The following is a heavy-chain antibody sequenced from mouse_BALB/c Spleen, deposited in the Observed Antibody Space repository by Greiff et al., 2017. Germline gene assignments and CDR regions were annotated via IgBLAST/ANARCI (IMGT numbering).Heavy chain of an antibody. J-gene: IGHJ2*01. D-gene: IGHD2-4*01. CDR1: GYTFTSYW. V-gene: IGHV1-7*01. Sequence: VQVVESGAELAKPGASVKMSCKASGYTFTSYWMHWVKQRPGQGLEWIGYINPSTGYTEYNQKFKDKATLTADKSSSTAYMQLSSLTSEDSAVYYCARGGSTMIMFDYWGQGTTLTVSS. CDR2: INPSTGYT. CDR3: ARGGSTMIMFDY.